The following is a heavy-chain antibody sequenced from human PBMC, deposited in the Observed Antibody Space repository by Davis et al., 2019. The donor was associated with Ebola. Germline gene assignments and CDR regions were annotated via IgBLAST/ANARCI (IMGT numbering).Heavy chain of an antibody. V-gene: IGHV4-38-2*02. D-gene: IGHD2-2*01. CDR1: GYSISSGYY. Sequence: MPSETLSLTCTVSGYSISSGYYWGWIRQPPGKGLEWIGSIYHSGSTYYNPSLKSRVTISVDTSKNQFSLKLSSVTAADTAVYYCARDCAMGYCSSTSSWYNWFDPWGQGTLVTVSS. J-gene: IGHJ5*02. CDR3: ARDCAMGYCSSTSSWYNWFDP. CDR2: IYHSGST.